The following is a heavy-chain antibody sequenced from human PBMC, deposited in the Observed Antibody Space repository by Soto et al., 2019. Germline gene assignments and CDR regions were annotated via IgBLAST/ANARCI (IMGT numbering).Heavy chain of an antibody. CDR1: GGRFSNSA. V-gene: IGHV1-69*06. D-gene: IGHD2-15*01. CDR3: ASALSWSLVAASPRVRGFDL. J-gene: IGHJ5*02. CDR2: IIPIFGTV. Sequence: PVEVSCKDCGGRFSNSARSWVRQAQGQGLEWMGGIIPIFGTVNYAQKFRGRLTMTADKSTSTAYLELSSLRSEDTAVYYCASALSWSLVAASPRVRGFDLWGQGTLVTVFS.